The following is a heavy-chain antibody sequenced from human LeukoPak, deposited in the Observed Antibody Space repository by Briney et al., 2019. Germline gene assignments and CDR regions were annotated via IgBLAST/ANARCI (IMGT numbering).Heavy chain of an antibody. CDR3: ASSQWIQLWFGY. Sequence: SETLSLTCPVSGGSISSHYWSWIRQPPGKGLEWIGYIYYSGSTNYNPSLKSRVTISVDTSKNQFSLKLSSVTAADTAVYYCASSQWIQLWFGYWGQGTLVTVSS. CDR2: IYYSGST. CDR1: GGSISSHY. V-gene: IGHV4-59*11. J-gene: IGHJ4*02. D-gene: IGHD5-18*01.